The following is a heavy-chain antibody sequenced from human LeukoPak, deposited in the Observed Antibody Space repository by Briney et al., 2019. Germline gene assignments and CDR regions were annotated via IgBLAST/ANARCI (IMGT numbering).Heavy chain of an antibody. CDR3: ARGTVVTPGMDY. J-gene: IGHJ4*02. CDR2: IKEDGSER. D-gene: IGHD4-23*01. V-gene: IGHV3-7*05. Sequence: GGSLRLSCAACGFTFSSYWMNWVRQVPGKGLEGVANIKEDGSERDYVDSVKGRFTISRDNAKNSLYLQMNSLRDEDTAVYYCARGTVVTPGMDYWGQGTLVTVSS. CDR1: GFTFSSYW.